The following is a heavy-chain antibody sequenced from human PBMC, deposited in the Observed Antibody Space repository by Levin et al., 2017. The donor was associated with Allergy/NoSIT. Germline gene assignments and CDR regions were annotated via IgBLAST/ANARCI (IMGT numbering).Heavy chain of an antibody. Sequence: RAGGSLRLSCAASGFTFSSYAMSWVRQAPGKGLEWVSAISGSGGSTYYADSVKGRFTISRDNSKNTLYLQMNSLRAEDTAVYYCAKDYLGVPAAILWAWVDDYWGQGTLVTVSS. CDR1: GFTFSSYA. J-gene: IGHJ4*02. CDR2: ISGSGGST. V-gene: IGHV3-23*01. D-gene: IGHD2-2*01. CDR3: AKDYLGVPAAILWAWVDDY.